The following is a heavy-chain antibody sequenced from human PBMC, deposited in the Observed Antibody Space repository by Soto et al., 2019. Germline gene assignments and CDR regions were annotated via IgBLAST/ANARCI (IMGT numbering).Heavy chain of an antibody. D-gene: IGHD6-6*01. CDR3: AREYSSSSQYLDFDV. J-gene: IGHJ2*01. CDR2: IIPITGTV. V-gene: IGHV1-69*01. CDR1: GGTFSSYA. Sequence: QVQLVQSGAEVKKPGSSVKVSCKVSGGTFSSYAIGWVRQAPGQGLEWMGGIIPITGTVNYAQKFQGRVTVTADESTTTVYMELSSLRSEDTAVYYCAREYSSSSQYLDFDVWGRGTLVTVSS.